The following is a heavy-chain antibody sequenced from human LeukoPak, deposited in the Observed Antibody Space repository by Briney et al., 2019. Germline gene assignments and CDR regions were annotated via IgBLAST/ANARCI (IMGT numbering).Heavy chain of an antibody. V-gene: IGHV1-18*01. CDR2: ISAYNGNT. CDR3: ARDQYVEYGFWSGYCRDYYYYGMDV. J-gene: IGHJ6*02. Sequence: EASVKVSCKASGYTFTSYGISWVRQAPGQGLEWMGWISAYNGNTNYAQKLQGRVTMTTDTSTSTAYMELRSLRSDDTAVYYCARDQYVEYGFWSGYCRDYYYYGMDVWGQGTTVTVSS. CDR1: GYTFTSYG. D-gene: IGHD3-3*01.